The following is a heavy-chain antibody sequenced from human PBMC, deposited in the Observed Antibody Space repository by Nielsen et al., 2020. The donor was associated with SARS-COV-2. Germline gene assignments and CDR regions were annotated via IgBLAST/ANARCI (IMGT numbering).Heavy chain of an antibody. CDR2: MNPNSGNT. CDR1: GYTFTSYD. J-gene: IGHJ4*02. D-gene: IGHD2-2*01. V-gene: IGHV1-8*01. Sequence: ASVKVSCKASGYTFTSYDINWVRQATGQGLEWMGWMNPNSGNTGYAQKFQGRVTMTRNTSISTAYMELSSLRSEDTAVYYCARAGVPAAMSNRGGYFDYWGQGTLVTVSS. CDR3: ARAGVPAAMSNRGGYFDY.